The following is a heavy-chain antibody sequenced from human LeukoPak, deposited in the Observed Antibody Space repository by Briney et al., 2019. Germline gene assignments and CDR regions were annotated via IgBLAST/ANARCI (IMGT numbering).Heavy chain of an antibody. CDR2: ISWNSGSI. J-gene: IGHJ3*02. CDR3: ARGGSYLSAFDI. Sequence: GGSLRLSCAASGFTFDDYAMHWVRQAPGKGLEWVSGISWNSGSIGYADSVKGRFTISRDNSKNTLYLQMNSLRAEDTAVYYCARGGSYLSAFDIWGQGTMVTVSS. V-gene: IGHV3-9*01. CDR1: GFTFDDYA. D-gene: IGHD1-26*01.